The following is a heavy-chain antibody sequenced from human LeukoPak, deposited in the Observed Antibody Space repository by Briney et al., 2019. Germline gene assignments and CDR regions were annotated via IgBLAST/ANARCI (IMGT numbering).Heavy chain of an antibody. CDR1: GYTFTGYG. CDR2: ISAYNGNT. J-gene: IGHJ6*03. Sequence: ASVKVSCKASGYTFTGYGISWVRQAPGQGLEWMGWISAYNGNTNYAQKLQGRVTMTTDTSTSTAYMELRSLRSDDTAVYYCARVNYYGSGMGYYYMDVWGKGTTVTISS. V-gene: IGHV1-18*01. CDR3: ARVNYYGSGMGYYYMDV. D-gene: IGHD3-10*01.